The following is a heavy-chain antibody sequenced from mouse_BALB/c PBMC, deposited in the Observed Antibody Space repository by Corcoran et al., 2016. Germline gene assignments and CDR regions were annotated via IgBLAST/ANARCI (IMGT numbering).Heavy chain of an antibody. CDR2: INTYTGEP. J-gene: IGHJ2*01. V-gene: IGHV9-3-1*01. CDR1: GYTFTNYG. Sequence: QIQLVQSGPELKKPGETVKISCKASGYTFTNYGMNWVKQAPGKGLKWMGWINTYTGEPTYADDFKGRFAFSLETSASTAYLQINNLKNEDTATYFCARGEGSSYFDYWGQGTTLTVSS. CDR3: ARGEGSSYFDY. D-gene: IGHD1-1*01.